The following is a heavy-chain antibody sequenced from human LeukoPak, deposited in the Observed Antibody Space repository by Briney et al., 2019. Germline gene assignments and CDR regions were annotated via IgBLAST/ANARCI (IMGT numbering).Heavy chain of an antibody. V-gene: IGHV1-69*13. Sequence: GASVKVSCKASGGTFSSYAISWVRQAPGQGLEWMGGIIPIFGTANYAQKFQGRVTITADESTSTAYMELSSLRSEDTAVYYCARDRRAYYYDSSGYVPFDYWGQGTLVTVSS. CDR2: IIPIFGTA. D-gene: IGHD3-22*01. J-gene: IGHJ4*02. CDR1: GGTFSSYA. CDR3: ARDRRAYYYDSSGYVPFDY.